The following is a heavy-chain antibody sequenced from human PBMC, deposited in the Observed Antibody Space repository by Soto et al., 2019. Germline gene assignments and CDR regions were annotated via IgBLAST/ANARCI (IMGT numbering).Heavy chain of an antibody. D-gene: IGHD3-9*01. CDR3: ARRRPTGYYNY. Sequence: QVQLVESGGDLVKPGGSLRLSCAPSGFPFSDYYMSWIRQAPGKGLEWVSSIGSSSSDTNYADSVKGRFTISRDNDKNSLYLQMNSLRAEDTAVYYCARRRPTGYYNYWGQGTLVTVSA. CDR2: IGSSSSDT. V-gene: IGHV3-11*05. CDR1: GFPFSDYY. J-gene: IGHJ4*02.